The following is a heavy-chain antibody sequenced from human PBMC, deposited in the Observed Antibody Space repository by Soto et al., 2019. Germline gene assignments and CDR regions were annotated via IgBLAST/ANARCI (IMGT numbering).Heavy chain of an antibody. D-gene: IGHD5-18*01. J-gene: IGHJ4*02. Sequence: GGSLRLSCAASGFTFSSYSMNWVRQAPGKGLVWVLSIISSISYIYYADSVKGRFTISRDNAKNSLYLQMNSLRAEDTAVYYCARELRGYSYGPWDYFDYWGQGTLVTVSS. V-gene: IGHV3-21*01. CDR2: IISSISYI. CDR3: ARELRGYSYGPWDYFDY. CDR1: GFTFSSYS.